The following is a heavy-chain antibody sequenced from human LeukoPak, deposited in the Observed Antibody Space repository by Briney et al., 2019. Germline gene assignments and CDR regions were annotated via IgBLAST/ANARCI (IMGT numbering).Heavy chain of an antibody. CDR2: IYYSGSI. D-gene: IGHD3-22*01. Sequence: PSETLSLTCTVSGASISSYYWSWIRQPPGKGLEWIGDIYYSGSIKYNPSLKSRVTMSVDTSKNQFSLKLSSVTAADTAIYYCAREDPSGYYNRPIDYWGQGTLVTVSS. J-gene: IGHJ4*02. CDR1: GASISSYY. V-gene: IGHV4-59*01. CDR3: AREDPSGYYNRPIDY.